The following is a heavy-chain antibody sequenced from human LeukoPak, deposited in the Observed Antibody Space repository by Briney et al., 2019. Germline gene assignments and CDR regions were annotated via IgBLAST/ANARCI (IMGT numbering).Heavy chain of an antibody. CDR3: ARAWAIRAYNNWFDP. Sequence: SETLSLTCTVSGGSISSGDYYWSWIRQPPGKGLEWIGYIYYSGSTNYNPSLKSRVTISVDTSKNQFSLKLSSVTAADTAVYYCARAWAIRAYNNWFDPWGQGTLVTVSS. CDR2: IYYSGST. D-gene: IGHD1-1*01. J-gene: IGHJ5*02. CDR1: GGSISSGDYY. V-gene: IGHV4-61*08.